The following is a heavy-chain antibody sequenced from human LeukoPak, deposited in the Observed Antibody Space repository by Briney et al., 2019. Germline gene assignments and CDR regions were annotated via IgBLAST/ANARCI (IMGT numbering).Heavy chain of an antibody. CDR2: IWYDGSDK. CDR1: GFTFSSYG. V-gene: IGHV3-33*06. D-gene: IGHD3-22*01. CDR3: GKDLGSNGNYLDRVDY. J-gene: IGHJ4*02. Sequence: GGSLRLSCTASGFTFSSYGMHWVRQAPGKGLEWLTIIWYDGSDKYYADSVKGRFTIFRDNSKNPLYLPMNSLRAEDTAVYYCGKDLGSNGNYLDRVDYWGQGTLVTVSS.